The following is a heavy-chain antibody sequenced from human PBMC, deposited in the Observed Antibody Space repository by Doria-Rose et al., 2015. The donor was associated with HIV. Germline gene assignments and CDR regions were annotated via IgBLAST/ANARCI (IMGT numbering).Heavy chain of an antibody. J-gene: IGHJ4*02. V-gene: IGHV2-26*01. CDR1: GVSLSSPGMG. D-gene: IGHD6-13*01. CDR2: IVSDDER. CDR3: ARIKSSRWYHKYYFDF. Sequence: QITLKESGPVLVKPTETLTLTCTVSGVSLSSPGMGVSWIRQPPGKALEWLANIVSDDERSYKPSLKSRLTISRCTSKSQVVLTMTDMDPVDTATYYCARIKSSRWYHKYYFDFWGQGTLVIVSA.